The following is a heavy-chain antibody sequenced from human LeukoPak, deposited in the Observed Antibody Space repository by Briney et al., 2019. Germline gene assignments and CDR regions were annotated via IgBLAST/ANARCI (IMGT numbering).Heavy chain of an antibody. CDR2: ISAYNGNT. V-gene: IGHV1-18*01. J-gene: IGHJ6*02. CDR1: GYTFTNYG. D-gene: IGHD3-9*01. CDR3: ARADILVYYYYYGMDV. Sequence: ASVKVSCKASGYTFTNYGISWVRQAPGQGLEWMGWISAYNGNTNYAQKLQGRVTMTTDTSTSTAYMELRSLRSDDTAVYYCARADILVYYYYYGMDVWGQGTTVTVSS.